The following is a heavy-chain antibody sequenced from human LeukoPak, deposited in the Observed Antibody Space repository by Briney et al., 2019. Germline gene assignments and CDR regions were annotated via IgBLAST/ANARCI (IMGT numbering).Heavy chain of an antibody. CDR1: GYTFISYS. J-gene: IGHJ4*02. CDR3: TRGDY. V-gene: IGHV1-8*01. Sequence: ASVKVSCKASGYTFISYSMNWVRQAAGQGLEWMGWMSPNSGNSGSAQRFPGRVTMTRNTSISTAYMELSSLRSEDTALYFCTRGDYWGQGTLVTVSS. CDR2: MSPNSGNS.